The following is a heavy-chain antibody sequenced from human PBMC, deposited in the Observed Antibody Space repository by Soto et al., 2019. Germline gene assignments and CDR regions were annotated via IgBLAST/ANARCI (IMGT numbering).Heavy chain of an antibody. CDR1: GYTFTGYY. D-gene: IGHD2-21*02. Sequence: QVQLVQSGAEVKKPGASVKVSCKASGYTFTGYYMHWVRQAPGQGLEWMGWINPNSGGTNYAQKFQGRVTMTRDTSISTAYMELSRLRSDDTAVYYCARDLDCGGDCYAFDIWGQGTMVTVSS. CDR2: INPNSGGT. CDR3: ARDLDCGGDCYAFDI. J-gene: IGHJ3*02. V-gene: IGHV1-2*02.